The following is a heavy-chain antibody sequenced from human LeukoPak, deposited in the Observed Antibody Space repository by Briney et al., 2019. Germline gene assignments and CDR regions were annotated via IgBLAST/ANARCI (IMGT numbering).Heavy chain of an antibody. CDR3: ARGGVDYYGSGIYYQMYYFDY. V-gene: IGHV3-11*01. CDR1: GFTFSDYY. Sequence: GGSLRLPCAASGFTFSDYYMSWIREAPGTGLEWVSYISSSGSTIYYAHSVKGRFTISRENAKKSLYLQMNTLRAQDTPLYYCARGGVDYYGSGIYYQMYYFDYWGQGALVTVSS. J-gene: IGHJ4*02. CDR2: ISSSGSTI. D-gene: IGHD3-10*01.